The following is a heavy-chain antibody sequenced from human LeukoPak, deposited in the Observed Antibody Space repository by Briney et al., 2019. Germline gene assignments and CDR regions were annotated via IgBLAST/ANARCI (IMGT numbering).Heavy chain of an antibody. V-gene: IGHV4-59*08. CDR3: ARNRNIVVVPAAIPSWFDP. CDR1: GGSISSHY. Sequence: SETLSLTCTVSGGSISSHYWSWIRQPPGKGLEWIGYIYYSGSTNYNPSLKSRVTISVDTSKNQFSLKLSSVTAADTAVYYCARNRNIVVVPAAIPSWFDPWGQGTLVTVSS. D-gene: IGHD2-2*02. CDR2: IYYSGST. J-gene: IGHJ5*02.